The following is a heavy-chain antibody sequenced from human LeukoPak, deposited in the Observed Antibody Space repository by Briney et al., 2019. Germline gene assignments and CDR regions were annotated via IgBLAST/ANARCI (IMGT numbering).Heavy chain of an antibody. V-gene: IGHV3-48*04. J-gene: IGHJ4*02. CDR2: ISNSGSII. CDR3: ARESSFFFDY. Sequence: QPGGSLRLSCAASGFTSSSYWMHWVRQAPGKGLEWVSYISNSGSIIYYADSVKGRFTISGDNAKNSLYLQMNSLRAEDTAVYYCARESSFFFDYWGQGTPVTVSS. CDR1: GFTSSSYW.